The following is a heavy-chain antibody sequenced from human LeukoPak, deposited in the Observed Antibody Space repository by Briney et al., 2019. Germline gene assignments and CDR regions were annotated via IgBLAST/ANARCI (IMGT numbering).Heavy chain of an antibody. D-gene: IGHD2-15*01. J-gene: IGHJ4*02. CDR2: ISGSGNST. Sequence: GGSLRLSCAASGLTFSGSAMSWVRQAPGKGLEWVSLISGSGNSTYYADSMKGRFTISRDNSNNMLYLQMNSLRAEDTAIYYCAKVLVLVSANRYYFDYWGQGTLVTVSS. CDR1: GLTFSGSA. V-gene: IGHV3-23*01. CDR3: AKVLVLVSANRYYFDY.